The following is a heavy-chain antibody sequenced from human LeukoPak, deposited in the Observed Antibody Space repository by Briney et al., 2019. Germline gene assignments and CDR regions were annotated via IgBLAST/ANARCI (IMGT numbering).Heavy chain of an antibody. Sequence: SETLSLTCAFYGGSFSGYYWSWIRQPPGKGLEWIGEINHSGSTNYNPSLKSRVTISVDTSKNQFSLKLSSVTAADTAVYYCARVSPSIYYDSSGYYYYDYWGQGTLVTVSS. CDR2: INHSGST. J-gene: IGHJ4*02. V-gene: IGHV4-34*01. CDR1: GGSFSGYY. D-gene: IGHD3-22*01. CDR3: ARVSPSIYYDSSGYYYYDY.